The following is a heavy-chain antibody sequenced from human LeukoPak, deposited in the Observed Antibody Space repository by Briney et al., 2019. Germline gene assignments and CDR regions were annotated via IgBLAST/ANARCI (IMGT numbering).Heavy chain of an antibody. V-gene: IGHV4-39*01. CDR2: IYYSGRT. Sequence: SETLSLTCTVSAGSISSSSNYWGWIRQPPGKGLEWIGSIYYSGRTYHNPSLKSRVTISVDTSKNQFSLKLSSVTAADTAVYYCARGADSFDIWGQGTMVTVSS. CDR1: AGSISSSSNY. J-gene: IGHJ3*02. CDR3: ARGADSFDI.